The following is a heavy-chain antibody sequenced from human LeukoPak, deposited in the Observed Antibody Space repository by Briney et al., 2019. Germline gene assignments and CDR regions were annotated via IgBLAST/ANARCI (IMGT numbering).Heavy chain of an antibody. CDR3: ATFGSSSWGGY. Sequence: GGSLRLSCAASGFTFSSYWMHWVRQAPGKGLVWVSRITSDGSSTNYADSVKGRFAISRDNAKNTLYLQMNSLRAGDTAVYYCATFGSSSWGGYWGQGTLVTVSS. CDR1: GFTFSSYW. CDR2: ITSDGSST. J-gene: IGHJ4*02. D-gene: IGHD6-13*01. V-gene: IGHV3-74*01.